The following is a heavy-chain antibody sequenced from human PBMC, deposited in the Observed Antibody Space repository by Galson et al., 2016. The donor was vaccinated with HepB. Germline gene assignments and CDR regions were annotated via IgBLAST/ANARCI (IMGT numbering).Heavy chain of an antibody. CDR3: ARVRQRVKGYSYSPLFDY. CDR2: IYDSGST. J-gene: IGHJ4*02. Sequence: ETLSLTCTVSGGSISSHFCSWIRQPPGKGLEWIGHIYDSGSTNYNPSLQSRVTISVDTSKNQFSLKLSSVTAADTAVYYCARVRQRVKGYSYSPLFDYWGPGTLVTVSP. D-gene: IGHD5-18*01. CDR1: GGSISSHF. V-gene: IGHV4-59*11.